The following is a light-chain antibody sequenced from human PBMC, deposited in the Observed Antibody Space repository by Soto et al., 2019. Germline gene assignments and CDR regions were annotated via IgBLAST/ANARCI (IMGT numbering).Light chain of an antibody. CDR1: SSDVGGYNY. CDR3: CSYTSSTSLVL. CDR2: DVN. Sequence: QSALTQPASVSGSPGQSITISCTGTSSDVGGYNYVSWYQQKPGKAPKVMIYDVNTRPSGVSNRFSGSKSGNTASLTISGLQAEDEADYYCCSYTSSTSLVLFGGGTKLTVL. V-gene: IGLV2-14*01. J-gene: IGLJ2*01.